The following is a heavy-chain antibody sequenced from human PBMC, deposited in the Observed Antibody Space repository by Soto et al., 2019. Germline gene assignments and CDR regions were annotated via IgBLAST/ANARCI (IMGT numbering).Heavy chain of an antibody. J-gene: IGHJ4*02. D-gene: IGHD6-19*01. Sequence: SETLSLTCTVSGGSVSSGSYYWSWIRQPPGKGLEWIGYIYYSGSTNYNPSLKSRVTISVDTSKNQFSLKLSSVTAADTAVYYCARDAHGAVAGSKFDYWGQGTLVTVSS. V-gene: IGHV4-61*01. CDR3: ARDAHGAVAGSKFDY. CDR1: GGSVSSGSYY. CDR2: IYYSGST.